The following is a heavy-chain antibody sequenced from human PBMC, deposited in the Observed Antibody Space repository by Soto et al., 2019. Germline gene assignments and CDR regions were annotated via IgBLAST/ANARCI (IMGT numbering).Heavy chain of an antibody. V-gene: IGHV4-31*03. CDR1: GGSISSGGYY. CDR3: ARHYDSSGYNFDY. Sequence: QVQLQESGPGLVKPSQTLSLTCTVSGGSISSGGYYWSWIRQHPGKGLEWIGYIYYSGSTYYNPSLKSRVTISVDTSKNQFSLKLSSVTAADTAAYYCARHYDSSGYNFDYWGQGTLVTVSS. CDR2: IYYSGST. D-gene: IGHD3-22*01. J-gene: IGHJ4*02.